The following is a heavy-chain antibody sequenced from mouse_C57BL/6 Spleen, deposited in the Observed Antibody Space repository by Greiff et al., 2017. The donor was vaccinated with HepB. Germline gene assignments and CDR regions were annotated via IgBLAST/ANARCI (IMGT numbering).Heavy chain of an antibody. Sequence: QVQLQQPGAELVRPGSSVKLSCKASGYTFTSYWMDWVKQRPGQGLEWIGNIYPSDSETHYNQKFKDKATLTVDKSSSTAYMQLSSLTSEDSAVYYCAREVGVRRAMDYWGQGTSVTVSS. CDR2: IYPSDSET. J-gene: IGHJ4*01. CDR3: AREVGVRRAMDY. D-gene: IGHD1-1*01. V-gene: IGHV1-61*01. CDR1: GYTFTSYW.